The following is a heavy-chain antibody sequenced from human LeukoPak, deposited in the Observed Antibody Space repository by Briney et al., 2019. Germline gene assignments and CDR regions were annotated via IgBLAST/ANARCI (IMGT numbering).Heavy chain of an antibody. V-gene: IGHV4-59*01. CDR1: GGSISSYY. Sequence: SETLSLTCNVSGGSISSYYWSWIRQPPGKGLEWIGYIYYSGSTNYNPSLKSRVTISVDTSKNQFSLKLSSVTAADTAVYYCARERLPEGAFDIWGQGTVVTVSS. J-gene: IGHJ3*02. D-gene: IGHD1-14*01. CDR3: ARERLPEGAFDI. CDR2: IYYSGST.